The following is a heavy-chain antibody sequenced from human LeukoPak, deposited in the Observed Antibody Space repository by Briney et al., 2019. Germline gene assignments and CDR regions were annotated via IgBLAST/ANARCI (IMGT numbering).Heavy chain of an antibody. D-gene: IGHD6-13*01. Sequence: SETLSLTCTVSGGSISGSFWSWIRQPPGRGLEYIGYIYYTGSTNYNPSLKSRVTISVDTSKNQFSLKLSSVTAADTAVYYCARGVYIAAAQYGYWGQGTLVTVSS. V-gene: IGHV4-59*01. CDR1: GGSISGSF. CDR2: IYYTGST. CDR3: ARGVYIAAAQYGY. J-gene: IGHJ4*02.